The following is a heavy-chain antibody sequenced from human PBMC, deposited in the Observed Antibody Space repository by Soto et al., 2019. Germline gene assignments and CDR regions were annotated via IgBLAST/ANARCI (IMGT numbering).Heavy chain of an antibody. CDR2: IIPIFGTA. CDR3: ASIDSSGYYPRSYYYGMDV. J-gene: IGHJ6*02. Sequence: GASVKVSCKASGGTFSSYAISWVRQAPGQGLEWMEGIIPIFGTANYAQKFQGRVTITADESTSTAYMELSSLRSEDTAVYYCASIDSSGYYPRSYYYGMDVWGQGTTVTVSS. D-gene: IGHD3-22*01. V-gene: IGHV1-69*13. CDR1: GGTFSSYA.